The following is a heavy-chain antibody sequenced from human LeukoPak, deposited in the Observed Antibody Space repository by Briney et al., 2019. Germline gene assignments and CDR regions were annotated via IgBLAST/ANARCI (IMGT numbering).Heavy chain of an antibody. CDR1: GGTFSSYA. CDR3: ARNGWRGARDAFDI. V-gene: IGHV1-69*13. Sequence: GASVKVSCKASGGTFSSYAISWVRQAPGQGLEWMGGIIPIFGTANYAQKFQGRVTITADESTSTAYMELSSLRSEDTAVYYCARNGWRGARDAFDIWGQGTMVTVSS. J-gene: IGHJ3*02. D-gene: IGHD1-26*01. CDR2: IIPIFGTA.